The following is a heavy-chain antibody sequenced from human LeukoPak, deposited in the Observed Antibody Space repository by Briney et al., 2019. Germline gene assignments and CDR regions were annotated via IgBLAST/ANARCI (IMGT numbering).Heavy chain of an antibody. J-gene: IGHJ6*02. V-gene: IGHV5-51*01. Sequence: GESLKISCKGSGYSFTSYWIGWVRQMPGKGLEWMGIIYPGDSDTRYSPSFQGQVIISADKSISTAYLQWGSLKASDTAMYYCARSTYYDILTGYYYYGMDVWGQGTTVTVSS. CDR3: ARSTYYDILTGYYYYGMDV. CDR1: GYSFTSYW. D-gene: IGHD3-9*01. CDR2: IYPGDSDT.